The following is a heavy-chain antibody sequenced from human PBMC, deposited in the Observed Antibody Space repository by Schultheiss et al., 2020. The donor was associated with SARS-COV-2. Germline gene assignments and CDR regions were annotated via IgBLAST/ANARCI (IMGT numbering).Heavy chain of an antibody. D-gene: IGHD3-10*01. CDR3: AKEGALRYGSGSYYNVDRKYYFDY. Sequence: ESLKISCAASGFTFSDYYMSWIRQAPGKGLEWVGEIYHSGSTNYNPSLKSRATISVDTSKNQFSLKLSSVTAADTALYYCAKEGALRYGSGSYYNVDRKYYFDYWGQGTLVTVSS. V-gene: IGHV4-34*08. CDR2: IYHSGST. J-gene: IGHJ4*02. CDR1: GFTFSDYY.